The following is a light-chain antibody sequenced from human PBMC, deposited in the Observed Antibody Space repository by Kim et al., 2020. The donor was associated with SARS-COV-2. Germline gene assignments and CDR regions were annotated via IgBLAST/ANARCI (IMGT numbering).Light chain of an antibody. CDR3: QHRRNWRLT. V-gene: IGKV3-11*01. Sequence: WSPGERVPLSSSAGRRGSSCLAGYQQKPGQAPRILIYDAANRATGSPARSSGSGSGTNFTTRISSLEAEDVAGYYCQHRRNWRLTFGQGTRLEIK. CDR1: RRGSSC. CDR2: DAA. J-gene: IGKJ5*01.